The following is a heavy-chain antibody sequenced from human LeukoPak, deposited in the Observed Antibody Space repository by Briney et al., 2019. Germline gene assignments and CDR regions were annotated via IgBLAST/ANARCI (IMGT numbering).Heavy chain of an antibody. V-gene: IGHV3-9*01. J-gene: IGHJ2*01. CDR2: ISWNSANI. D-gene: IGHD4-17*01. CDR3: AKDFYGHYEGYFDL. CDR1: GFTFNDYA. Sequence: GGSLRLSCAASGFTFNDYAMHWVRQAPGKGLEWVSGISWNSANIAYADSVKCRFTVSRDNAKNSLYLQMNSLRAEDTAFYYCAKDFYGHYEGYFDLWGRGALVTVSS.